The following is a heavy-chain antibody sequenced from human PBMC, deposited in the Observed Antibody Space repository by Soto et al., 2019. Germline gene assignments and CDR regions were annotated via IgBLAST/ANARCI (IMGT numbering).Heavy chain of an antibody. D-gene: IGHD3-16*01. Sequence: QITLKESGPTLVKPAQTLTLTCTFSGFSLSTSGVAVGWLRQPPGKAPEWLALVYWDDDKRYSPSLKSRLTITKDTSKHQVVLTMTNMEPVDTATYYCAHRPITFMASWFDPWGQGIPVTVSS. CDR1: GFSLSTSGVA. J-gene: IGHJ5*02. V-gene: IGHV2-5*02. CDR3: AHRPITFMASWFDP. CDR2: VYWDDDK.